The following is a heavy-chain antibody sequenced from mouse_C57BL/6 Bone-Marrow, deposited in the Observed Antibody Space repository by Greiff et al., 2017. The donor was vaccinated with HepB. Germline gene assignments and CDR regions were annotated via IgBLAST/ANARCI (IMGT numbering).Heavy chain of an antibody. CDR3: ARSGLPLHYFDY. D-gene: IGHD2-2*01. V-gene: IGHV1-59*01. J-gene: IGHJ2*01. CDR2: IDPSDSYT. Sequence: QVQLKQPGAELVRPGTSVKLSCKASGYTFTSYWMHWVKQRPGQGLEWIGVIDPSDSYTNYNQKFKGKATLTVDTSSSTAYMQLSSLTSEDSAVYYCARSGLPLHYFDYWGQGTTLTVSS. CDR1: GYTFTSYW.